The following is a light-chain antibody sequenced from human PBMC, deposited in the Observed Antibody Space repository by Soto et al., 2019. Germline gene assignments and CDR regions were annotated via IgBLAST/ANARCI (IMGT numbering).Light chain of an antibody. CDR1: QYISSW. J-gene: IGKJ1*01. V-gene: IGKV1-5*03. CDR3: QQSNSPRT. CDR2: KAS. Sequence: DIQMTQSPSTLSASVGDRVTITCRARQYISSWLAWYQQKPWKAPKLLIYKASSLESGVPSRFSGSGSGTEFTLTISSLQPDEFAPDYCQQSNSPRTFGQGTKVEIK.